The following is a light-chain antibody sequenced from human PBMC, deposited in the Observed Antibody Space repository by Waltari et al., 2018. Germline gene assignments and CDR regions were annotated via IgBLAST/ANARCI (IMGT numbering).Light chain of an antibody. V-gene: IGLV4-69*01. CDR1: SGHSSNV. J-gene: IGLJ3*02. Sequence: QLILTQSPSASASLGASVKLTCTLSSGHSSNVIAWLPQQPEKGPRFLMKVNSVGSHRKGDEIPDRFSGSSSGAERYLSISSLQSEDEADYFCQTGGHGTWVFGGGTKLTVL. CDR3: QTGGHGTWV. CDR2: VNSVGSH.